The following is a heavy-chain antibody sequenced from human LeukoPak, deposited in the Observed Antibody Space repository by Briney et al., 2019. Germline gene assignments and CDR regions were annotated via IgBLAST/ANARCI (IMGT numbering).Heavy chain of an antibody. V-gene: IGHV1-8*01. CDR2: MNPNTGNR. CDR1: GYTFTRSC. CDR3: ARGLPTRGSSWFEP. J-gene: IGHJ5*02. D-gene: IGHD3-10*01. Sequence: SFEGSCKVCGYTFTRSCRNWGRQDAEKRLEWLGWMNPNTGNRAYAPKFQGRVTMTRDTSSSTAYMELSSLTSDDTAVYYCARGLPTRGSSWFEPWGQGTLVTVSS.